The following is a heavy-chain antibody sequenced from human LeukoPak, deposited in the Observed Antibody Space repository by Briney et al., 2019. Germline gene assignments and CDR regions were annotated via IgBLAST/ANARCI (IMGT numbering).Heavy chain of an antibody. D-gene: IGHD3-10*01. CDR3: ASSSVTTVRSKYYYYYMDV. Sequence: ASVKVSCKASGYTFTSYGISWVRQAPGQGLEWMGWISAYNGNTNYAQKLQGRVTMTTDTSTSTAYMELRSLRSDDTAVYYCASSSVTTVRSKYYYYYMDVWGKGTTVTVSS. J-gene: IGHJ6*03. CDR2: ISAYNGNT. V-gene: IGHV1-18*01. CDR1: GYTFTSYG.